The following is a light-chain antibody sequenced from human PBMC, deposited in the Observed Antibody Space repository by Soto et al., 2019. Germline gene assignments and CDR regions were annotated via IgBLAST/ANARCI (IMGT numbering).Light chain of an antibody. CDR3: NSYTSSSTYV. J-gene: IGLJ1*01. CDR1: SSDVGGFNY. Sequence: QSALTQPASVSGSPGQSITISCAGTSSDVGGFNYVSWYQQHPGKAPKLMIYDVTNRPSGVSYRFSGPKSGNTASLTISGLQAEDEADYSCNSYTSSSTYVFGTGTKVTVL. V-gene: IGLV2-14*03. CDR2: DVT.